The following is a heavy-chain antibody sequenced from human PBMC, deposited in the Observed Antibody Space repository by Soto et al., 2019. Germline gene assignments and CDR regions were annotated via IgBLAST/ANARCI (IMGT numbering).Heavy chain of an antibody. J-gene: IGHJ4*02. Sequence: SVKVSCKASGGTFSSYAISWVRQAPGQGLEWMGGIVPIFGTANYAQKFQGRVTITADESTSTAYMELSSLRSEDTAVYYCARCSRWLQLGYYFDYWGQGTLVTVSS. CDR1: GGTFSSYA. V-gene: IGHV1-69*13. D-gene: IGHD1-1*01. CDR2: IVPIFGTA. CDR3: ARCSRWLQLGYYFDY.